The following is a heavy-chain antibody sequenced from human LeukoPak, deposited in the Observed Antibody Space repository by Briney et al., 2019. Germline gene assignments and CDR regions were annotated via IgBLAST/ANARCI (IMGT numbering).Heavy chain of an antibody. CDR1: GGSISSGDYY. J-gene: IGHJ4*02. D-gene: IGHD3-22*01. CDR3: AGVITDSSGSLFDY. CDR2: IYYSGST. Sequence: PSETLSLTCTVSGGSISSGDYYWSWIRQPPGKGLEWIGYIYYSGSTYYNPSLKSRVTISVDTSKNQFSLKLSSVTAADTAVYYCAGVITDSSGSLFDYWGQGTLVTVSS. V-gene: IGHV4-30-4*01.